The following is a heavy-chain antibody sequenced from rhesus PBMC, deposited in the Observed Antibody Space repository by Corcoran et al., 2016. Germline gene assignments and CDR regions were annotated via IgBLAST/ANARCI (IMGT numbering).Heavy chain of an antibody. D-gene: IGHD6-31*01. Sequence: QVQLQESGPGLVKPSETLSLTCAVSGGSISGGYYWGWIRQPPGKGLEWIGNIYVKSASPYDDPSIQMRVTMSKDTSKNQFSLKLSSVTAADTAVYYCARGRAAAGSLDYWGQGVLVTVSS. CDR1: GGSISGGYY. CDR2: IYVKSASP. J-gene: IGHJ4*01. CDR3: ARGRAAAGSLDY. V-gene: IGHV4S7*01.